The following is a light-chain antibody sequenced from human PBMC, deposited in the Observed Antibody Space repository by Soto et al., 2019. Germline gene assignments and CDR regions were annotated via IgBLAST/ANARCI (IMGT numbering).Light chain of an antibody. CDR1: PSVSSS. CDR3: QQRFAWPNS. CDR2: DIS. J-gene: IGKJ4*01. Sequence: EIVLTQSPATLSLSPGERATLSCLASPSVSSSLACYQQRPGHTPRPLIYDISTRAAGIPARFSGSVFRTDYTLTISNLEPEDSAVYYCQQRFAWPNSFGGGTKVQI. V-gene: IGKV3-11*01.